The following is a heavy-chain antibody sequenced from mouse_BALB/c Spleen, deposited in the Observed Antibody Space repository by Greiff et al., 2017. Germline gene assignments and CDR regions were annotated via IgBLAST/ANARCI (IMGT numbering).Heavy chain of an antibody. CDR1: GYTFTDYA. Sequence: VKLMESGAELVRPGVSVKISCKGSGYTFTDYAMHWVKQSHAKSLEWIGVISTYYGDASYNQKFKGKATMTVDKSSSTAYMELARLTSEDSAIYYCARVKYGSTPAWFAYWGQGTLVTVSA. J-gene: IGHJ3*01. CDR2: ISTYYGDA. D-gene: IGHD1-1*01. V-gene: IGHV1S137*01. CDR3: ARVKYGSTPAWFAY.